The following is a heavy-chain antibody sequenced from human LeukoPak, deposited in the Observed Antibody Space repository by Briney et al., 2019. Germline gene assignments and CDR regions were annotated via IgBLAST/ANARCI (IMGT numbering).Heavy chain of an antibody. CDR2: IYYSGST. CDR3: AREPPQRGYSGYDLIYYYYYYMDV. CDR1: GGSISSSSYY. V-gene: IGHV4-39*07. J-gene: IGHJ6*03. Sequence: SETLSLTCTVSGGSISSSSYYWGWIRQPPGKGLEWIGSIYYSGSTYYNPSLKSRVTISVDTSKNQFSLKLSSVTAADTAVYYCAREPPQRGYSGYDLIYYYYYYMDVWGKGTTVTVSS. D-gene: IGHD5-12*01.